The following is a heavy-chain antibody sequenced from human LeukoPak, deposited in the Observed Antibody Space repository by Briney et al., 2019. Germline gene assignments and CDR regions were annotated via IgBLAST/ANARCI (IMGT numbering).Heavy chain of an antibody. CDR1: GFTFSSYW. Sequence: GGSLRLSCAASGFTFSSYWMSWVRQAPGKGLEWVANIKQDGSEKYYVDSVKGRFTISRDNAKNSLYLQMNSLRAEDTAVYYCAREYQLLRGVARWFDPWGQGTLVTVSS. CDR3: AREYQLLRGVARWFDP. V-gene: IGHV3-7*01. J-gene: IGHJ5*02. D-gene: IGHD2-2*01. CDR2: IKQDGSEK.